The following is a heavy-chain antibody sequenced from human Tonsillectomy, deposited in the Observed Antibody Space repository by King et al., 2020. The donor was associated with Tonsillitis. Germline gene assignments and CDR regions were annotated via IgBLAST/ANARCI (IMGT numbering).Heavy chain of an antibody. Sequence: VQLVESGGGLVQPGGSLRLSCAASGFTFSSYAMSWVCQAPGKGLEWFSTISGSGDSTYYADSVKGRFTISRDNSKNTLYLQMNSLRAEDTAVYYCAKVPARIVLVILQSWYDYWGQGTLVTVSS. J-gene: IGHJ4*02. CDR1: GFTFSSYA. D-gene: IGHD3-22*01. CDR2: ISGSGDST. V-gene: IGHV3-23*04. CDR3: AKVPARIVLVILQSWYDY.